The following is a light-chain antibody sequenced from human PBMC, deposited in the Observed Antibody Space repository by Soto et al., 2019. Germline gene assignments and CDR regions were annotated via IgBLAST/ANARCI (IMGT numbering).Light chain of an antibody. Sequence: QSALTQPPSASGTPGQRVTISCSGSNSNIGDNYVSWFQRLPGTAPKLLIYRNNQRPSGVPDRFSGSKSGTSASLAISGLRSEDEGDYYCASWDDSLSGFYVFGTGTKVTVL. CDR1: NSNIGDNY. CDR2: RNN. CDR3: ASWDDSLSGFYV. J-gene: IGLJ1*01. V-gene: IGLV1-47*01.